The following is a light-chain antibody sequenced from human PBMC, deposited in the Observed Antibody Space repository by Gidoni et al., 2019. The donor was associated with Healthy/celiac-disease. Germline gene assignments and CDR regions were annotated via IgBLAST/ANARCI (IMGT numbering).Light chain of an antibody. Sequence: DVQMTQSPSSLSASVGDRVTITCQASKDISKYLNWYQQKPGKAPKLLIYGASNLETGVPSRFSGSGSGTDFTFTISSLQPEDIATYYCQQYDILPLTFGGGTKVEIK. V-gene: IGKV1-33*01. CDR3: QQYDILPLT. J-gene: IGKJ4*01. CDR1: KDISKY. CDR2: GAS.